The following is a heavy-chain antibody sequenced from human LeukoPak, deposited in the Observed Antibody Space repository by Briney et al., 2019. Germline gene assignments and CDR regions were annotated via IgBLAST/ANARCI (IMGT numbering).Heavy chain of an antibody. CDR1: GFTFSSYS. CDR2: ISSSSSTI. CDR3: ARGHPGIVVVSDFDY. D-gene: IGHD3-22*01. V-gene: IGHV3-48*01. Sequence: GGSLRLSCAASGFTFSSYSMNWVRQAPGKGLEWVSYISSSSSTIYYADSVKGRFTISRDNAKNSLYLQMNSLRAEDTAVYYYARGHPGIVVVSDFDYWGQGTLVTVSS. J-gene: IGHJ4*02.